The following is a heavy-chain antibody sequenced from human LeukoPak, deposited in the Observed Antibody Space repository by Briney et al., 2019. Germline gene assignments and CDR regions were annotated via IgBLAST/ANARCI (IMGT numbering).Heavy chain of an antibody. D-gene: IGHD6-19*01. CDR1: GYSFTTYW. Sequence: GEALKISCKGSGYSFTTYWIIWVRQMPGKGREWIVSIYSSVSYTHYRPSFPGHVTFSADKSISTAYLQWSRLQASDTPMSYCARRTDPTKAVAEKYYYYGMDVWGPGTTVTVS. CDR3: ARRTDPTKAVAEKYYYYGMDV. CDR2: IYSSVSYT. J-gene: IGHJ6*02. V-gene: IGHV5-10-1*01.